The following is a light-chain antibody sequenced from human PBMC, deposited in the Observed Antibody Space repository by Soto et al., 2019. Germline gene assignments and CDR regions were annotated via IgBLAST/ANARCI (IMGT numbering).Light chain of an antibody. CDR2: GAS. J-gene: IGKJ2*01. CDR1: QSVSSN. CDR3: QQYNNWPGYT. V-gene: IGKV3-15*01. Sequence: EIVMTQSPATLSVSSGERATLSCRASQSVSSNLAWYQQKPGQAPRLLIYGASTRATGIPARFSGSGSGTEFTLTISSLQSEDFAVYYCQQYNNWPGYTFGQGTKLEIK.